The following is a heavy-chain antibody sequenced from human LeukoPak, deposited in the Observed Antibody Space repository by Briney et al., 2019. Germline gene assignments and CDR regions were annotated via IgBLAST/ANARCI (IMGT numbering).Heavy chain of an antibody. CDR1: GGSISSYY. J-gene: IGHJ1*01. Sequence: SETLSLTCTVSGGSISSYYWSWIRQPPGKGLEWIGYIYYSGNTNYNPSLKSRVTISVDTSKNQFSLKLSSVTAADTAVYYCARAPRQAYFQHWGQGTLVTVSS. CDR2: IYYSGNT. V-gene: IGHV4-59*01. CDR3: ARAPRQAYFQH.